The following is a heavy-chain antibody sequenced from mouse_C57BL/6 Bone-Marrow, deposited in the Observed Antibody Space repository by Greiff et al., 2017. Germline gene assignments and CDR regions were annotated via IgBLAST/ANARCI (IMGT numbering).Heavy chain of an antibody. D-gene: IGHD5-1*01. CDR2: IYPRSGNT. Sequence: QVQLQQSGAELARPGASVKLSCKASGYTFTSYGISWVKQRTGQGLEWIGEIYPRSGNTYYTEKFKGKATLTADKSSSTAYMELRSLTSEDSAVYFCARFVPWWGQGTTLTVSS. J-gene: IGHJ2*01. V-gene: IGHV1-81*01. CDR3: ARFVPW. CDR1: GYTFTSYG.